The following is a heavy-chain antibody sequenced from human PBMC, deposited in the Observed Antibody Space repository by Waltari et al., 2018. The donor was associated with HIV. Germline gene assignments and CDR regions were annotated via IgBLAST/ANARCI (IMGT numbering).Heavy chain of an antibody. D-gene: IGHD6-6*01. Sequence: EVQLVETVGGLILPGGSLRLSCAASGFRASNKSISWVRQAPGKGLEWVSDIYSGGSTFYADSVRGRFTMSRDTSKNMVYLQMNSLRVEDTAVYYCAREGYTRSSGRGNWFDSWGQGTLVTVSS. CDR3: AREGYTRSSGRGNWFDS. J-gene: IGHJ5*01. CDR1: GFRASNKS. CDR2: IYSGGST. V-gene: IGHV3-53*02.